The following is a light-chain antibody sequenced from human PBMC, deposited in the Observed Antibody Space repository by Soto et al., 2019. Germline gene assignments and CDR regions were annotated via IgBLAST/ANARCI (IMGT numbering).Light chain of an antibody. CDR1: KLGDKF. V-gene: IGLV3-1*01. Sequence: SYELTQPPSVSVSPGKTATITCSGDKLGDKFASWYQQRPGRSPILVIYQDTKRPSGIPERFSGSNSGNTATLTISGTQAMDEADYYCQAWDSNTVAFGGGTKVTVL. J-gene: IGLJ2*01. CDR2: QDT. CDR3: QAWDSNTVA.